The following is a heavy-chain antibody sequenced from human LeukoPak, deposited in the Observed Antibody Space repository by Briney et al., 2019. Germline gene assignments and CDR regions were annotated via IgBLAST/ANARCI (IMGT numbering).Heavy chain of an antibody. J-gene: IGHJ4*02. CDR3: GKTTVGYSSGQKPAWPVDY. CDR2: IFGNGGSP. Sequence: GGSLRPSCEASGFTFGSHAMYWVRQAPGKGLEWVAGIFGNGGSPHYADPVKGRFTISRDNSRNTVYLQINSLRAEDTAVYYCGKTTVGYSSGQKPAWPVDYWGQGTLVTVSS. V-gene: IGHV3-23*01. CDR1: GFTFGSHA. D-gene: IGHD5-18*01.